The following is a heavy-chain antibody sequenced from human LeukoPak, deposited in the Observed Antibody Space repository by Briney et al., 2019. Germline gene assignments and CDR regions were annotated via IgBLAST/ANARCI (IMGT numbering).Heavy chain of an antibody. J-gene: IGHJ1*01. CDR2: ISYDGSNK. D-gene: IGHD3-10*01. CDR3: ARDMVSGSGIYVFQH. CDR1: GFTFSSYA. Sequence: PGGSLRLSCAASGFTFSSYAMHWVRQAPGKGLEWVAVISYDGSNKYYADSVKGRFTISRDNSKNTLYLQMNSLRAEDTAVYYCARDMVSGSGIYVFQHWGQGTLVTVSS. V-gene: IGHV3-30*04.